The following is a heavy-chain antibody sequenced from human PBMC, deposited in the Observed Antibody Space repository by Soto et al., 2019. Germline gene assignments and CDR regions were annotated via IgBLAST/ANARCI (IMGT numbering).Heavy chain of an antibody. CDR2: IDPSDSYT. Sequence: GESLKISCKGSGYSFTSYWISWVRQMPGKGLEWMGRIDPSDSYTNYSPSFQGHVTISVDKSISTAYLQWSSLKASDTAMYYCARLHYYGSGSYAGMDVRGQGTTVTVSS. J-gene: IGHJ6*02. CDR1: GYSFTSYW. CDR3: ARLHYYGSGSYAGMDV. D-gene: IGHD3-10*01. V-gene: IGHV5-10-1*01.